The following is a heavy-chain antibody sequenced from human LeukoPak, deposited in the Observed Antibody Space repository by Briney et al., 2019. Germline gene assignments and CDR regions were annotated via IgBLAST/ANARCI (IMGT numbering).Heavy chain of an antibody. D-gene: IGHD2-2*01. V-gene: IGHV3-21*01. CDR2: FSGSGGDT. CDR1: GFTFSSYS. CDR3: ARDLRSSTSKRRIFDY. J-gene: IGHJ4*02. Sequence: GGSLRLSCAASGFTFSSYSMNWVRQAPGKGLEWVSAFSGSGGDTYYADSVKGRFTISRDNAKNSLYLQMNSLRAEDTAVYYCARDLRSSTSKRRIFDYWGQGTLVTVSS.